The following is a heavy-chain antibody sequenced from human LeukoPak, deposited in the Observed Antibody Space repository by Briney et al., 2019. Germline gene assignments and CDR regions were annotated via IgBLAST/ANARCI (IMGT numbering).Heavy chain of an antibody. CDR3: SRDDARLDAFDI. CDR2: ISTYNGNT. J-gene: IGHJ3*02. Sequence: GASVKLSCKASGYTFTICGINWMRQAHAQGLERKGWISTYNGNTNYSYKLPGRVPMTTDKSTSKTYMELRIQSSDDTAMSYCSRDDARLDAFDIWGQGTMVTVSS. V-gene: IGHV1-18*01. CDR1: GYTFTICG.